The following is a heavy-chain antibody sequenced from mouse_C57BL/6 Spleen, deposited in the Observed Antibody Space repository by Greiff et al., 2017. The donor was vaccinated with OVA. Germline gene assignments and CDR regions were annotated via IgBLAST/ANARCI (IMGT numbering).Heavy chain of an antibody. J-gene: IGHJ1*03. CDR1: GYAFSSSW. CDR3: ARSDWDEGYFDV. D-gene: IGHD4-1*01. V-gene: IGHV1-82*01. Sequence: VKLQQSGPELVKPGASVKISCKASGYAFSSSWMNWVKQRPGKGLEWIGRIYPGDGDTNYNGKFKGKATLTADKSSSTAYMQLSSLTSEDSAVYFCARSDWDEGYFDVWGTGTTVTVSS. CDR2: IYPGDGDT.